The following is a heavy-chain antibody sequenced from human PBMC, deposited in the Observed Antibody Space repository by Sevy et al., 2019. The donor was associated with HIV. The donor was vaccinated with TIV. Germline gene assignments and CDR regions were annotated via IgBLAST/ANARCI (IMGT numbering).Heavy chain of an antibody. D-gene: IGHD6-19*01. CDR3: VGGSYSSGWYFDY. Sequence: GGSLRLSCAASGFTFSGSAMHWVRQASGKGLEWVGRIRNKANSSATAYAASVKGRCTISRDDSKNTAYLQMNSLKTEDTAVYYCVGGSYSSGWYFDYWGQGTLVTVSS. CDR1: GFTFSGSA. V-gene: IGHV3-73*01. CDR2: IRNKANSSAT. J-gene: IGHJ4*02.